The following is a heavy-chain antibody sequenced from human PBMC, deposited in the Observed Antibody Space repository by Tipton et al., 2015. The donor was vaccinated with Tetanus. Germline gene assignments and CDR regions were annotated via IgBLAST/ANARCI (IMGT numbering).Heavy chain of an antibody. Sequence: GSLRLSCAASGFTFSTFDMHWVRQVTGKGLEWVSAIDSAGDTYYPDSVKGRFTISRENAKNSLYLQMNNLRAGDTAVYYCARGWGSSWFYVWGQGTMVTVSS. J-gene: IGHJ3*01. V-gene: IGHV3-13*01. D-gene: IGHD6-13*01. CDR2: IDSAGDT. CDR1: GFTFSTFD. CDR3: ARGWGSSWFYV.